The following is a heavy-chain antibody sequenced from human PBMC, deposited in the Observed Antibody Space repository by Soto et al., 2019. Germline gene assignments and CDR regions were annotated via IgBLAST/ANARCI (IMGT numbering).Heavy chain of an antibody. CDR1: GYTFTSYD. D-gene: IGHD5-18*01. V-gene: IGHV1-8*01. CDR3: ARVRRPWIQLSPADFDY. J-gene: IGHJ4*02. Sequence: QVQLVQSGAEVKKPGASVKVSCKASGYTFTSYDINWVRQATGQGLEWMGWMNANSGNAGYAQKFQGRVTMTRTTSINTDYMELRDLRYEDTAVYYCARVRRPWIQLSPADFDYWGQGTLVTVSS. CDR2: MNANSGNA.